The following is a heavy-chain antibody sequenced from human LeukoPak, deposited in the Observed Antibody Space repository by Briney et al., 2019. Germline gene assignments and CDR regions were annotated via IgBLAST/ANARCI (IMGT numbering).Heavy chain of an antibody. CDR3: ARDPWGRDAFDI. D-gene: IGHD7-27*01. CDR1: GGSISSGSYY. V-gene: IGHV4-61*02. CDR2: IYTTGST. Sequence: SETLSLTCTVSGGSISSGSYYWSWIRQPAGKGLDWIGRIYTTGSTNYNPSLKSRVTISVDTSKNQFSLKLSSVTAADTAVYYCARDPWGRDAFDIWGQGTMVTVSS. J-gene: IGHJ3*02.